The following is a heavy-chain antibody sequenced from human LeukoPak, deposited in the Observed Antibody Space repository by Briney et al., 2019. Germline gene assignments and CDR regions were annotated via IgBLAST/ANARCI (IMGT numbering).Heavy chain of an antibody. J-gene: IGHJ4*02. CDR1: GYSFASSW. CDR2: IYPSDSDT. CDR3: ARRGPIAAAGYYFDY. Sequence: GESLKISCKGSGYSFASSWVGWVRQMPGKGLEWMGIIYPSDSDTRYSPSFQGQVTISADKSISTAYLQWSSLKASDTAIYYCARRGPIAAAGYYFDYWGQGPLVTVSS. V-gene: IGHV5-51*01. D-gene: IGHD6-13*01.